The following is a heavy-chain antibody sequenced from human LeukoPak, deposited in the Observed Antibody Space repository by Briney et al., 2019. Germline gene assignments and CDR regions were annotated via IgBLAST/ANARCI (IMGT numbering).Heavy chain of an antibody. J-gene: IGHJ4*02. D-gene: IGHD6-19*01. V-gene: IGHV3-7*01. CDR1: GFTFSSYW. CDR3: ARDSGRVNY. CDR2: IKQDGSEK. Sequence: PGGSLRLFCAASGFTFSSYWMSWVRQAPGKGLEWVANIKQDGSEKNYVDSVKGRFTISRDNAKNSLFLQMNSLRPEDTAVYYCARDSGRVNYWGQGTLVTVSS.